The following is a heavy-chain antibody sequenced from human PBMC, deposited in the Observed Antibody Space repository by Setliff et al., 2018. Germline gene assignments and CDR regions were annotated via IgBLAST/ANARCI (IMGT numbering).Heavy chain of an antibody. CDR3: ARRRGIDDY. CDR2: IGHTGSI. J-gene: IGHJ4*02. Sequence: SETLSLTCTVSGYSISSGYIWGWIRQPPGKGLEWVGNIGHTGSINYNPSLKSRLTISRDTSKNQVSLKLNSVTATDTAVYYCARRRGIDDYWGQGTLVTVS. V-gene: IGHV4-38-2*02. CDR1: GYSISSGYI.